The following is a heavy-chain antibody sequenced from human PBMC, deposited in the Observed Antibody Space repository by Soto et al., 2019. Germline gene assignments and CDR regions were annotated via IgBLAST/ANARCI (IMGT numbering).Heavy chain of an antibody. J-gene: IGHJ6*02. D-gene: IGHD2-2*02. CDR3: ARDLYPDIRRYYYYGMDV. CDR1: GYTFTSYG. Sequence: GSVKVSCKASGYTFTSYGISWVRQAPGQGLEWMGWISAYNGNTNYAQKLQGRVTMTTDTSTSTAYMELRSLRSDDTAVYYCARDLYPDIRRYYYYGMDVWGQGTTVTVSS. CDR2: ISAYNGNT. V-gene: IGHV1-18*01.